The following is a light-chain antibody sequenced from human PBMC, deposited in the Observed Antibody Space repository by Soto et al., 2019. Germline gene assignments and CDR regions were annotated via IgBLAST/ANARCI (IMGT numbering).Light chain of an antibody. CDR3: QQYHNWPPQYT. CDR2: GAS. Sequence: EIVMTQSPASLSVSPGDGATLSCRASHTVASNLAWYQQKPGQGPRLLIHGASTRAAGVPARFSGSGSGTDLTLTISSLQSEDFAVYYCQQYHNWPPQYTFGQGTKLQIK. J-gene: IGKJ2*01. V-gene: IGKV3-15*01. CDR1: HTVASN.